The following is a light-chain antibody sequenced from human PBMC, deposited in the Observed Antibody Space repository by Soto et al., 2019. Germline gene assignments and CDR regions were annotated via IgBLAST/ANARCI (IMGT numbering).Light chain of an antibody. CDR3: QQSYSTPFT. J-gene: IGKJ3*01. CDR1: QSISSY. Sequence: DIPMTQSPSSLSASVGDRVTITCWASQSISSYLNWNQQKPGKSPKLLVYAASSLQSGVPSRFIGSGSGTDFTLTISSLQPEDFATYYCQQSYSTPFTCGPGTKVDIK. CDR2: AAS. V-gene: IGKV1-39*01.